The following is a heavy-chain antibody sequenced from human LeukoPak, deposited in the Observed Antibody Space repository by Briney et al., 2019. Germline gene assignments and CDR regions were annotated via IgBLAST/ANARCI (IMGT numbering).Heavy chain of an antibody. CDR2: MNPNSGNT. Sequence: ASVKVSCKASGYTFTSYDINWVRQATGQGLEWMGWMNPNSGNTGYAQKFQGRVTMTRNTSISTAYMELSSLRSEDTAVYYCARDLGYSGYDSADKYYYYYYYMDVWGQGTLVTVSS. D-gene: IGHD5-12*01. V-gene: IGHV1-8*01. CDR3: ARDLGYSGYDSADKYYYYYYYMDV. CDR1: GYTFTSYD. J-gene: IGHJ6*03.